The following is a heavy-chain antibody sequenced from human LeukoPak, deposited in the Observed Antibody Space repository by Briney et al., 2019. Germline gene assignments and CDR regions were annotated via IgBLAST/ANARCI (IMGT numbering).Heavy chain of an antibody. CDR3: ARRGSARDTVVRKTGFDY. Sequence: SETLSLTFAVCGGSFSCYYCSGIRQPPGKGLEGMGDINHSGSTNYNPSLKSRVTISVDTSKNQFSLKLSSVTDADTAVYYCARRGSARDTVVRKTGFDYWGQGTLVTV. D-gene: IGHD4-23*01. J-gene: IGHJ4*02. V-gene: IGHV4-34*01. CDR1: GGSFSCYY. CDR2: INHSGST.